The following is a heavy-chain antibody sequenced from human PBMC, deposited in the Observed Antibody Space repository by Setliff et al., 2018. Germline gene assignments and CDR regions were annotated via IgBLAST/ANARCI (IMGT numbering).Heavy chain of an antibody. D-gene: IGHD3-3*01. CDR3: AREEKIFGVVIMSY. CDR1: GGTFNTYG. CDR2: INPSGGST. J-gene: IGHJ4*02. V-gene: IGHV1-46*02. Sequence: ASVKVSCKASGGTFNTYGITWVRQAPGQGLEWMGWINPSGGSTSYAQKFQGRVTMTRDTSTSTVYMELSSLRSEDTAVYYCAREEKIFGVVIMSYWGQGTLVTVSS.